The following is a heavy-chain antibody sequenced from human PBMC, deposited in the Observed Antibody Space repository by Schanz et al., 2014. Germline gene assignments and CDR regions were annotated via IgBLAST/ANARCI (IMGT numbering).Heavy chain of an antibody. CDR1: GNRFTDSH. D-gene: IGHD2-15*01. CDR3: ARPDPGAALAY. Sequence: QVQLVQSGAEVKKPGASVKVSCKASGNRFTDSHIHWGRQAPGQGLEWMGWISPNNGGSNHAQKFQGRVTVTRDTSISTAYMELSSLRSDDTAVYYCARPDPGAALAYWGQGTLVTVSS. V-gene: IGHV1-2*02. CDR2: ISPNNGGS. J-gene: IGHJ4*02.